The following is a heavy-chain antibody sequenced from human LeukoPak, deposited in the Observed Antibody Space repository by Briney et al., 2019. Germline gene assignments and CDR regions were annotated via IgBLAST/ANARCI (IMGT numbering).Heavy chain of an antibody. V-gene: IGHV4-59*01. CDR1: GGSISSYY. Sequence: SETLSLTCTVSGGSISSYYWSWIRQPPGKGLEWIGYIYYSGSTNYNPSLKSRVTISVDTSKNQFSLKLSSVTAADTAVYYCVGGYSYGSTYYYMDVWGKGTTVTFSS. J-gene: IGHJ6*03. CDR3: VGGYSYGSTYYYMDV. CDR2: IYYSGST. D-gene: IGHD5-18*01.